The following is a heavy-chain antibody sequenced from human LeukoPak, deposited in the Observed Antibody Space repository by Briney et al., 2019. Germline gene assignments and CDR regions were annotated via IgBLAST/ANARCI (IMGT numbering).Heavy chain of an antibody. J-gene: IGHJ4*02. CDR2: NKLGVDSI. CDR1: GLTFEHYD. D-gene: IGHD4-17*01. Sequence: GGPLRLSCVASGLTFEHYDVSWVRQAPGKGLEGGSSNKLGVDSIYDGESVNCRFTLSRDNSMNTLFLQMDRLRPVDRAVYDGAKARDVLTVIRIHFDSRGQGSQVTVSS. CDR3: AKARDVLTVIRIHFDS. V-gene: IGHV3-23*01.